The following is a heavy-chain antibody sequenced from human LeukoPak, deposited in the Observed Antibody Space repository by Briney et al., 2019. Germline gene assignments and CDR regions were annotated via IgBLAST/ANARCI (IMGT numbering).Heavy chain of an antibody. J-gene: IGHJ4*02. Sequence: ASVKVSCKASGYIFTNYGISWVRQAPGQGLEWMGWINPNSGGTNYAQKFQGRVTMTRDTSISTAYMELSRLRSDDTAVYYCARDGVYSSGSDYWGQGTLVTVSS. V-gene: IGHV1-2*02. D-gene: IGHD6-19*01. CDR2: INPNSGGT. CDR1: GYIFTNYG. CDR3: ARDGVYSSGSDY.